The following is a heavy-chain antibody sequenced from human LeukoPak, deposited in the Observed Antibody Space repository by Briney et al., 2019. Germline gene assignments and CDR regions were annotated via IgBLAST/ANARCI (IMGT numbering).Heavy chain of an antibody. CDR1: GFSFSNTW. CDR2: IKSDGSGI. CDR3: ARERGVSHPFDY. D-gene: IGHD2-21*01. V-gene: IGHV3-74*01. J-gene: IGHJ4*02. Sequence: AGGSLRLSCAASGFSFSNTWMHWVRQAPGKGLVWVARIKSDGSGITYADSVEGRFTISRDNPRNTLYLQMNSLRGEDTAVYYCARERGVSHPFDYWGQGTPVTVSS.